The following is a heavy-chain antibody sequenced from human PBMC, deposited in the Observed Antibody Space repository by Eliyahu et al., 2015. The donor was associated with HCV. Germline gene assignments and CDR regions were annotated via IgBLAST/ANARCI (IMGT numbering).Heavy chain of an antibody. V-gene: IGHV3-7*01. D-gene: IGHD5-24*01. CDR1: GXXFGXYW. Sequence: VQLVESGGGLVQPGGSLXLSCGXXGXXFGXYWMTWVRQAPGKGLEWVATIRHDGNEQIIVDSMKGRFRLSRDNAKNSLYLQMNSLRVEDTALYYCATGRDGYNHYFDYWGQGTLVTVSS. CDR3: ATGRDGYNHYFDY. CDR2: IRHDGNEQ. J-gene: IGHJ4*02.